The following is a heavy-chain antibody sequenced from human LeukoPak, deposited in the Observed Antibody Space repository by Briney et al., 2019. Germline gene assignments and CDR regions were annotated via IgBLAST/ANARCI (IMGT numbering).Heavy chain of an antibody. Sequence: SETLSLTCTVSGGSISSGRYYWSWSRQPAGTGLEWIGRIYTSGSTNYNPSLKSRVTISVDTSKSQFSLKLSSVTAADTAVYYCARSRKGYYFDYWGQGTLVTVSP. CDR2: IYTSGST. J-gene: IGHJ4*02. V-gene: IGHV4-61*02. CDR3: ARSRKGYYFDY. D-gene: IGHD5/OR15-5a*01. CDR1: GGSISSGRYY.